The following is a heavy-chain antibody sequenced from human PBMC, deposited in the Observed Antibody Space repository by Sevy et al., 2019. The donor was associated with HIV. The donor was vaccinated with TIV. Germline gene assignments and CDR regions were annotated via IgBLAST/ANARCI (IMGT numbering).Heavy chain of an antibody. V-gene: IGHV3-49*04. CDR3: TRWKAAQSIFDY. Sequence: GGSLRLSCTASGFTFGDYCMSWVRQAPGKGLEWVAFLKSDVYGGTVDHAASVRGRFVISRDDSKTMAYLQMNYLKTEDTGVYYCTRWKAAQSIFDYWGQGALVTVSS. CDR2: LKSDVYGGTV. D-gene: IGHD6-13*01. J-gene: IGHJ4*02. CDR1: GFTFGDYC.